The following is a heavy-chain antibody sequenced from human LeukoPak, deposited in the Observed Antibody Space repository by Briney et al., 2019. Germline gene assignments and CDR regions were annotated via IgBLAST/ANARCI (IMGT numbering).Heavy chain of an antibody. CDR2: IYYSGNT. Sequence: SETLSLTCTVSSGSISITSYYWGWIRQSPGKGLEWIGSIYYSGNTYDNPSLKSRVTMSVDTCKNQFSLRLTSVTAADTAVYFCARHRTTHEYFDLWGRGTLVSVSS. CDR3: ARHRTTHEYFDL. D-gene: IGHD2/OR15-2a*01. J-gene: IGHJ2*01. CDR1: SGSISITSYY. V-gene: IGHV4-39*01.